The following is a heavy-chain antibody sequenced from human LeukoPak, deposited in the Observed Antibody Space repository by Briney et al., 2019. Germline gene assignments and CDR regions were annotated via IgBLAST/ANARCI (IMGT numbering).Heavy chain of an antibody. J-gene: IGHJ4*02. CDR2: INPNSGGT. CDR3: ARDVALLGATVTTEWVDY. V-gene: IGHV1-2*02. CDR1: GYTFTGYY. D-gene: IGHD4-17*01. Sequence: ASVKVSCKASGYTFTGYYMHWVRQAPGQGLEWRGWINPNSGGTNYAQKFQGRVTMTRDTSISTAYMELSRLRSDDTAVYYCARDVALLGATVTTEWVDYWGQGTLVTVSS.